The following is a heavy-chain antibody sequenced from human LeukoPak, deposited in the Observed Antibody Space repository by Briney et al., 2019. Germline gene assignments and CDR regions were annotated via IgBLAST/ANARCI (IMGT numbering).Heavy chain of an antibody. V-gene: IGHV3-23*01. D-gene: IGHD1-26*01. CDR1: GYSISSGYY. CDR3: ANNWNRWELLRSDY. J-gene: IGHJ4*02. CDR2: ISGSGGST. Sequence: PSETLSLTCTVSGYSISSGYYWGWVRQAPGKGLEWVSAISGSGGSTYYADSVKGRFTISRDNSKNTLYLQMNSLRAEDTTVYYCANNWNRWELLRSDYWGQGTLVTVSS.